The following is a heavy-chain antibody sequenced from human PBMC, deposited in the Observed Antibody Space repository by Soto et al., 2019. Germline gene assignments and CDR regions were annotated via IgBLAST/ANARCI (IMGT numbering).Heavy chain of an antibody. J-gene: IGHJ4*02. CDR2: INHSGST. CDR1: GGSFSGYY. V-gene: IGHV4-34*01. D-gene: IGHD2-2*01. Sequence: SETLSLTCAVYGGSFSGYYWSWIRQPPGKGLEWIGEINHSGSTNYNPSLKSRVTISVDTSKNQFSLKLSSVTAADTAVYYCASSLGGYCSSTSCYGSFDYWGQGTLVTVSS. CDR3: ASSLGGYCSSTSCYGSFDY.